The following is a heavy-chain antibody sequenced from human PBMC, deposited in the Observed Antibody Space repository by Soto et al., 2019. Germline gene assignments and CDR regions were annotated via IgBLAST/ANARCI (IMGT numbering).Heavy chain of an antibody. CDR2: IWYDGSNK. J-gene: IGHJ4*02. V-gene: IGHV3-33*01. D-gene: IGHD3-10*01. Sequence: GGSLRLSCAASGFTFSSYGMHWVRQAPGKGLEWVAVIWYDGSNKYYADSVKGRFTISRDNSKNTLYLQMNSLRAEDTAVYYCAREVGDYYGSGSYPYYFDYWGQGTLVTVSS. CDR1: GFTFSSYG. CDR3: AREVGDYYGSGSYPYYFDY.